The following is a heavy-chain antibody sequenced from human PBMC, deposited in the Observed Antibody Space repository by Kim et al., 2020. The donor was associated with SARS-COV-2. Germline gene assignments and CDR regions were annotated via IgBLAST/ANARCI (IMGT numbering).Heavy chain of an antibody. CDR2: ISSSSSYI. CDR3: ARDLIMITFGGVIGFDY. CDR1: GFTFSSYS. Sequence: GGSLRLSCAASGFTFSSYSMNWVRQAPGKGLEWVSSISSSSSYIYYADSVKGRFTISRDNAKNSLYLQMNSLRAEDTAVYYCARDLIMITFGGVIGFDYWGQGTLVTVSS. D-gene: IGHD3-16*02. V-gene: IGHV3-21*01. J-gene: IGHJ4*02.